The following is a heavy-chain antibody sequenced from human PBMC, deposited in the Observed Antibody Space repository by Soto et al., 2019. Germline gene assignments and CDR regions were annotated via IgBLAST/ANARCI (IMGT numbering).Heavy chain of an antibody. D-gene: IGHD3-10*01. CDR1: GYTFTGYY. Sequence: ASGKVSCKASGYTFTGYYMHWVRQAPGQGLEWMGWINPNSGGTNYAQKFQGWVTMTRDTSISTAYMELSRLRSDDTAVYYCARESSRLLWFGERNWFDPWGQGTLVTVSS. CDR3: ARESSRLLWFGERNWFDP. V-gene: IGHV1-2*04. CDR2: INPNSGGT. J-gene: IGHJ5*02.